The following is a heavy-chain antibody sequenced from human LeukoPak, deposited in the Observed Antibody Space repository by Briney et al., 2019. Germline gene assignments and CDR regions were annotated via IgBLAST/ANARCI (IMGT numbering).Heavy chain of an antibody. CDR1: GGSISSYY. CDR3: ARGLGIVDY. J-gene: IGHJ4*02. V-gene: IGHV4-59*01. CDR2: IYYSGST. Sequence: PSETLSLTCTVSGGSISSYYWSWIRQPPGKGLEWIGYIYYSGSTNYNPSLKSRVTISVDTSKNQFSLKLSSVTAADTAVYYCARGLGIVDYWGQGTLVTASS. D-gene: IGHD3-3*02.